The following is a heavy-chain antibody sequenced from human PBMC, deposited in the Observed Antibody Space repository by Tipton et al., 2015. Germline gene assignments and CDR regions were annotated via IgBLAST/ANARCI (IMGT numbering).Heavy chain of an antibody. J-gene: IGHJ4*02. CDR2: IYPGDSHT. CDR3: ARLRKGDGDYAIDY. V-gene: IGHV5-51*01. D-gene: IGHD4-17*01. CDR1: GYSFSNYW. Sequence: QLVQSGAEVKKPGESLKISCKGSGYSFSNYWIGWVRQMPGKGLEWMGIIYPGDSHTRYNPSFQGQVTISADKSISTAYLHWSSLKASDTAMYYCARLRKGDGDYAIDYWGQGTLVTVSS.